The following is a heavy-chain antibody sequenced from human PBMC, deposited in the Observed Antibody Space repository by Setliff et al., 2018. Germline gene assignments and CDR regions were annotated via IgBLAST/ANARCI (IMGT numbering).Heavy chain of an antibody. V-gene: IGHV4-59*01. J-gene: IGHJ4*02. Sequence: ASETLSLTCTVSGDSISRYYWSWIRQPPGKGLEWIGYIQNGGDTKYNPSPGSRITMSVDTSKNQFSLKLSSVTAADTAVYYCARTRYGLGGRPYWGQGTLVTVSS. CDR2: IQNGGDT. D-gene: IGHD2-15*01. CDR3: ARTRYGLGGRPY. CDR1: GDSISRYY.